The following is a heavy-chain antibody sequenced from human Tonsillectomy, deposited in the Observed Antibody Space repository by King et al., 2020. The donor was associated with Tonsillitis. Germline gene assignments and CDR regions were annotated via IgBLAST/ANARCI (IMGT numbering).Heavy chain of an antibody. CDR2: ISTSCGSK. CDR1: GFTFSSDA. J-gene: IGHJ4*02. V-gene: IGHV3-23*04. D-gene: IGHD3-22*01. Sequence: VQLVESGGGLVQPGGSLRLSCAASGFTFSSDAMSCVRQAPGKGLVWGSSISTSCGSKYYADSVKGRFTISRDNSKNTLYLQMNSLRAEDTALYYCAKDRSFGYYDSSGLGDYWGQGTLVTVSS. CDR3: AKDRSFGYYDSSGLGDY.